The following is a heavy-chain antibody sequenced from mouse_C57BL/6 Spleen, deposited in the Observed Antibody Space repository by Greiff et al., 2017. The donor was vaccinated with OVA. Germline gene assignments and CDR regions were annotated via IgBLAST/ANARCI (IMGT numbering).Heavy chain of an antibody. D-gene: IGHD1-1*01. V-gene: IGHV1-5*01. J-gene: IGHJ2*01. CDR1: GYTFTSYW. CDR2: IYPGNSDT. CDR3: TRTITTVVAYFDY. Sequence: EVQLQQSGTVLARPGASVKMSCKTSGYTFTSYWMHWVKQRPGQGLEWIGAIYPGNSDTSYNQKFKGKAKLTAVTSASTAYMELSSLTNEDSAVYYCTRTITTVVAYFDYWGQGTTLTVSS.